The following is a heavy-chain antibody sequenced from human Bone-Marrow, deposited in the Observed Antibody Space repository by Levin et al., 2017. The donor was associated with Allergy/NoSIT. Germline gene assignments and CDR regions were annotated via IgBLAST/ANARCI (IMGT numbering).Heavy chain of an antibody. Sequence: PSETLSLTCTVSGGSISSSSYYWGWIRQPPGKGLEWIGSIYYSGSTYYNPSLKSRVTISVDTSKNQFSLKLSSVTAADTAVYYCARDMVAGGMDVWGQGTTVTVSS. CDR1: GGSISSSSYY. D-gene: IGHD4/OR15-4a*01. CDR2: IYYSGST. CDR3: ARDMVAGGMDV. J-gene: IGHJ6*02. V-gene: IGHV4-39*02.